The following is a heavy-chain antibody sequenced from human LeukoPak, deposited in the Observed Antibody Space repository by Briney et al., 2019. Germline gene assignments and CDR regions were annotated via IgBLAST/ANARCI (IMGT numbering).Heavy chain of an antibody. CDR3: ARHIPRGNNYFDC. CDR1: GFTFSDHW. J-gene: IGHJ4*02. Sequence: GGSLRLSCAASGFTFSDHWMTWVRQAPGKRLEWVANIKEDGSGKYYADSVKGRFTVSRDNAKNSLSLQMNSLGAEDTAVYYCARHIPRGNNYFDCWGQGTLVTVSS. D-gene: IGHD1/OR15-1a*01. V-gene: IGHV3-7*01. CDR2: IKEDGSGK.